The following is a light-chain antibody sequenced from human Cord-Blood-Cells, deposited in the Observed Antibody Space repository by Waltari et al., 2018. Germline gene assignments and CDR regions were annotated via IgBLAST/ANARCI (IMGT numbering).Light chain of an antibody. V-gene: IGLV1-44*01. CDR1: SSNIGSNT. CDR2: RNN. CDR3: AAWDDSLNGWV. J-gene: IGLJ3*02. Sequence: QSVLTQPPSASGTPGQRVTISCSGSSSNIGSNTVNWYQQPPGTAPKLLIYRNNQRPSGVPDRFSGSKSDTSASLAISGLQAEDEADYYCAAWDDSLNGWVFGGGTKLTVL.